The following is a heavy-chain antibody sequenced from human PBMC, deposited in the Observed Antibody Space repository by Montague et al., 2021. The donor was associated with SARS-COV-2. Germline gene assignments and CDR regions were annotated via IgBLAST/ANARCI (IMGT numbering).Heavy chain of an antibody. D-gene: IGHD4-23*01. Sequence: SLRLSCAASGFTFSNIWMGWVRQAPGKGLEWVANIKPDESEKNYVDSVKGRFSISRDNAKNSLYLQMDNLRAEDTAIYYCAKNGGAHGLDVWGQGTSVSVS. CDR3: AKNGGAHGLDV. CDR2: IKPDESEK. J-gene: IGHJ6*02. V-gene: IGHV3-7*01. CDR1: GFTFSNIW.